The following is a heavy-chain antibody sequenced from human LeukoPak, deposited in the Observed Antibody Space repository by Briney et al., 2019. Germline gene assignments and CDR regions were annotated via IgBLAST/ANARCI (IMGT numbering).Heavy chain of an antibody. V-gene: IGHV3-33*01. Sequence: PGRSLRLSCPASGFTFRTYGFHWVRRAPGKGLEWVAVIWYDGSKEYYTDSVKGRFTISKDKSKNTVYLQMDSLRADDTALYYCARDIQVGTFDVWGQGTMVTVSS. CDR3: ARDIQVGTFDV. D-gene: IGHD1-1*01. J-gene: IGHJ3*01. CDR1: GFTFRTYG. CDR2: IWYDGSKE.